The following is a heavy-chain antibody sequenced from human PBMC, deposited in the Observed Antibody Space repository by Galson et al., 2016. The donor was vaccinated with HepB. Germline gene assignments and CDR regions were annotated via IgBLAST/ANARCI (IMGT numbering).Heavy chain of an antibody. CDR1: GFIFRNYW. J-gene: IGHJ4*02. V-gene: IGHV3-7*01. D-gene: IGHD1-26*01. CDR3: ARAMSGSYDF. Sequence: SLRLSCAASGFIFRNYWMTLVRQAPGKGLEWVANINRDGSEKYYMHSVRGRFTISRDSDKNLVFLQMNSLRAEDTAVYHCARAMSGSYDFWGQGILVTVSS. CDR2: INRDGSEK.